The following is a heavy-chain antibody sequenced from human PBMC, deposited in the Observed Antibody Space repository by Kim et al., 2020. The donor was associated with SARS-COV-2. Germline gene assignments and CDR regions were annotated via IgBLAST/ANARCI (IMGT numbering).Heavy chain of an antibody. CDR3: ARHKLYCGGDCYSPKFFYGLDV. V-gene: IGHV5-51*01. J-gene: IGHJ6*02. D-gene: IGHD2-21*02. Sequence: GESLKISCKGSGYNVNNNWIGWVRQMPGKGLEWMGVIYPDDSDTTYSPSFQGQVTISADKSIITTYLQWSSLKASDTAIYYCARHKLYCGGDCYSPKFFYGLDVWGQGTAVTVSS. CDR1: GYNVNNNW. CDR2: IYPDDSDT.